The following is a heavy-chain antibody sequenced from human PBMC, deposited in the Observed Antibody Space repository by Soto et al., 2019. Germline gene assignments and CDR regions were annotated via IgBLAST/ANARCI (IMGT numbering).Heavy chain of an antibody. CDR3: ARVMRSSTSPIRFDP. V-gene: IGHV4-59*11. J-gene: IGHJ5*02. D-gene: IGHD2-2*01. Sequence: SQTIPLTSTVSDGTIIGLYWSWILKPPGKGLEWIGYIYYSGSTNYNPSLKSRVTISVDTSKNQFSLKLSSVTAADTAVYYCARVMRSSTSPIRFDPWGQGTLVTVSS. CDR2: IYYSGST. CDR1: DGTIIGLY.